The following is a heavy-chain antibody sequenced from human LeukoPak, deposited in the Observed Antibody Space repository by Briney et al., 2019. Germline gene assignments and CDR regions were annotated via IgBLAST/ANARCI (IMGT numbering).Heavy chain of an antibody. V-gene: IGHV3-21*01. CDR1: EFTFSSYS. D-gene: IGHD1-14*01. CDR3: ARVSYKSSYFDY. Sequence: TGGSLRLSCAASEFTFSSYSMDWVRQAPGKGLEWVSSISSTSTYIYYADSVKGRFTISRDNVKNSLYLQMNSLRAEDTAVYYCARVSYKSSYFDYWGQGTLVTVSS. CDR2: ISSTSTYI. J-gene: IGHJ4*02.